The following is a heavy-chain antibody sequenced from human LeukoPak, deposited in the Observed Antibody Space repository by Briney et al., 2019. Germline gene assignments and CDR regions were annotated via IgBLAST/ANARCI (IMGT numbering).Heavy chain of an antibody. D-gene: IGHD6-6*01. V-gene: IGHV4-30-2*01. CDR3: AREGDSTSSFYYSYYIGV. J-gene: IGHJ6*03. Sequence: PSETLSLTCAVSGGSISSGGYSWSWIRQPPGKGLEWIGYIYHSGSTYYNPSLKSRVTISVDRSKNQFSLSLNSVTAADTATYYCAREGDSTSSFYYSYYIGVWGKGTTVAVSS. CDR2: IYHSGST. CDR1: GGSISSGGYS.